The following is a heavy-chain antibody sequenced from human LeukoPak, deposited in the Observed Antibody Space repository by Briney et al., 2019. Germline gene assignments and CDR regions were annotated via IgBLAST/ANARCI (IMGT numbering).Heavy chain of an antibody. V-gene: IGHV3-21*01. CDR3: ARAPIYCSGGSCYASQIDY. J-gene: IGHJ4*02. D-gene: IGHD2-15*01. CDR1: GFTFSSYS. Sequence: PGGSLRLSCAASGFTFSSYSMNWVRQAPGKGLEWVSPISSSSSYIYYADSVKGRFTISRDNAKNSLYLQMNSLRAEDTAVYYCARAPIYCSGGSCYASQIDYWGQGTLVTVSS. CDR2: ISSSSSYI.